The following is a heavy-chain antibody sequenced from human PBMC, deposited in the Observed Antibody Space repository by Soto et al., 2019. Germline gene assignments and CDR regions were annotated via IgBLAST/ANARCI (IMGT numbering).Heavy chain of an antibody. CDR3: ARDSPYIVATTEPFDY. D-gene: IGHD5-12*01. V-gene: IGHV1-46*03. CDR1: GYTFTSYY. CDR2: INPSGGST. J-gene: IGHJ4*02. Sequence: ASVKVSCKASGYTFTSYYMHWVRQAPGQGLEWMGIINPSGGSTSYAQKFQGRVTMTRDTSTSTVYMELSSLRSEDTAVYYCARDSPYIVATTEPFDYWGQGTLVTVSS.